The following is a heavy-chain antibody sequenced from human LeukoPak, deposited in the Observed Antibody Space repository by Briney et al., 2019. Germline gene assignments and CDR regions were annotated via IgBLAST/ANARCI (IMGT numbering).Heavy chain of an antibody. J-gene: IGHJ5*02. D-gene: IGHD3-16*02. CDR3: ARGEVMITFGGVIVGDGYWFDP. CDR1: GYTFTSYG. Sequence: ASVKFCCKASGYTFTSYGISWVRQAPGQGLEWMGWISAYNGNTNYAQKLQGRVTMTTDTSTSTAYMELRSLRSDDTAVNFCARGEVMITFGGVIVGDGYWFDPWGQGTLVTVSS. CDR2: ISAYNGNT. V-gene: IGHV1-18*01.